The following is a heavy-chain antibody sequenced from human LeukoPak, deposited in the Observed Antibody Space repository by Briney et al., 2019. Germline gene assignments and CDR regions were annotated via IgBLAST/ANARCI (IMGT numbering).Heavy chain of an antibody. CDR3: ARDRVGPTTGGYYYYYMDV. J-gene: IGHJ6*03. CDR2: IIPIFGTA. V-gene: IGHV1-69*05. Sequence: GASVKVSCKASGGTFSSYAISWVRQAPEQGLEWMGGIIPIFGTANYAQKFQGRVTITTDESTSTAYMELSSLRSEDTAVYYCARDRVGPTTGGYYYYYMDVWGKGTTVTVSS. D-gene: IGHD1-26*01. CDR1: GGTFSSYA.